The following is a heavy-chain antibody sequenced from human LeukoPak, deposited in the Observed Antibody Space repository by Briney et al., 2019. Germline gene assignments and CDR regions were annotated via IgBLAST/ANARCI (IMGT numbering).Heavy chain of an antibody. CDR2: INSDGSST. V-gene: IGHV3-74*03. J-gene: IGHJ4*02. D-gene: IGHD6-19*01. Sequence: GGSLRVSCAASGFTFSSYLMHWVRQDPGNGLGWVSRINSDGSSTAYADSAEGRFTISRDNAKNTLYLQMNSLRAEDTAVYYCARSRWEGPKALIDYWGQGTLVTVSS. CDR1: GFTFSSYL. CDR3: ARSRWEGPKALIDY.